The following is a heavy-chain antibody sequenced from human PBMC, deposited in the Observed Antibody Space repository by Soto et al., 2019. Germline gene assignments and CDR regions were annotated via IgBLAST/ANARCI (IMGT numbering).Heavy chain of an antibody. Sequence: GGSLRLSCAASGFTVSSNYMGWVRQAPGKGLEGVSVIYSGGSTYYADSVKGRFTISRDNSKNTLYLQMNSLRAEDTAVYYRARLHMEQPHDAFDIWGQGTMVTVSS. V-gene: IGHV3-53*01. CDR1: GFTVSSNY. D-gene: IGHD6-13*01. J-gene: IGHJ3*02. CDR2: IYSGGST. CDR3: ARLHMEQPHDAFDI.